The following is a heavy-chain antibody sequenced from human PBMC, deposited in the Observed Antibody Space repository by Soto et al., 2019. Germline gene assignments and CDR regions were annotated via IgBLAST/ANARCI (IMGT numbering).Heavy chain of an antibody. Sequence: QVQLVESGGGLVKPGGSLRLSCAASGFTFSDYYMSWIRQAPGKGLEWLSYISSSGSPLYYADSVKGRFTISRDNAKNSLSLQMSSLRAEDTAVYYCARDLMYSHMDVWGQGTTVTVSS. CDR2: ISSSGSPL. V-gene: IGHV3-11*01. D-gene: IGHD2-15*01. CDR3: ARDLMYSHMDV. J-gene: IGHJ6*02. CDR1: GFTFSDYY.